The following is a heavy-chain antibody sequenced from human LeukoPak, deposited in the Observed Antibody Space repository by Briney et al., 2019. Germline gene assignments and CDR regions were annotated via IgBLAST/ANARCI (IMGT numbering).Heavy chain of an antibody. CDR3: ARDLGIAVPDAFDI. V-gene: IGHV4-39*07. CDR2: IYYSGST. D-gene: IGHD6-19*01. J-gene: IGHJ3*02. CDR1: GGSISSSSYY. Sequence: SETLSLTCTVSGGSISSSSYYWGWIRQPPGKGLEWIGSIYYSGSTYYNPSLKSRVTISVDTSKNQFSLKLSSVTAADTAVYYCARDLGIAVPDAFDIWGQGTMVTVSS.